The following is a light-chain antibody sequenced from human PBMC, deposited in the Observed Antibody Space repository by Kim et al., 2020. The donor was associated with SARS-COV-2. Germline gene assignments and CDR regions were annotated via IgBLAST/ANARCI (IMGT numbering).Light chain of an antibody. J-gene: IGLJ3*02. Sequence: SSELPQDPAVSVALGQTVRITCQGDSLRSYYASWYQQKPGQAPVLVIYGKSSRPSGIPDRFSGFTSGNTASLTITGAQAEDEADYYCNCRDSSGNSWVFGGGTQLTVL. CDR1: SLRSYY. CDR2: GKS. CDR3: NCRDSSGNSWV. V-gene: IGLV3-19*01.